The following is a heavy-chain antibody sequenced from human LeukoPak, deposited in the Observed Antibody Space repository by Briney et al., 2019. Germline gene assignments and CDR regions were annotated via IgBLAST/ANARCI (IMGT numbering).Heavy chain of an antibody. CDR1: GFTFDDYA. V-gene: IGHV3-9*01. J-gene: IGHJ4*02. CDR2: ISWNSGSI. CDR3: AKGYCSSTSCYIDY. D-gene: IGHD2-2*02. Sequence: PGRSLRLSCAASGFTFDDYAMHWVRQAPGKGLEWVSGISWNSGSIGYADSVKGRFTISRDNAKNSLYLQMNSLRAEDTALNYCAKGYCSSTSCYIDYWGQGTLVTVSS.